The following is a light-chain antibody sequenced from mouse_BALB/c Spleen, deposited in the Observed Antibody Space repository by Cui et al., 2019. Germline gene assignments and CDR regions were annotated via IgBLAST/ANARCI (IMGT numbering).Light chain of an antibody. J-gene: IGKJ1*01. CDR2: DTS. CDR1: SGVSY. Sequence: QIVLTQSPAIMSASPGEKVTMTCSASSGVSYMHWYQQKSGTSPKRWIYDTSKLASGVPARFSGSGSGTSYSLTISSMEAEDAATYYCHQWSSNPPTFGGGTKLEIK. V-gene: IGKV4-59*01. CDR3: HQWSSNPPT.